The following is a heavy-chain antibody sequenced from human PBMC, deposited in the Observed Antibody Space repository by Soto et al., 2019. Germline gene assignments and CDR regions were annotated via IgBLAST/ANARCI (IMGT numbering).Heavy chain of an antibody. J-gene: IGHJ1*01. CDR3: ARGRYGEY. Sequence: QVHLVQSGAEVKKPGASVKVSCKGSGYTFTSYGITWVRQAPGQGLEWMGWTSAHNGNTDYAQKLQGRVTVTRYTSTSTAYMALRSLRTDDTGVYYCARGRYGEYWGPGALVTCSS. V-gene: IGHV1-18*01. CDR2: TSAHNGNT. CDR1: GYTFTSYG. D-gene: IGHD3-10*01.